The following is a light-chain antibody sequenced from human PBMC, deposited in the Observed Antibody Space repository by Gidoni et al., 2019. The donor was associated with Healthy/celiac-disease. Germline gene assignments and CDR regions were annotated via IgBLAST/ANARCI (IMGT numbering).Light chain of an antibody. Sequence: DIQITQSPSSLSASVGDSFTITCRASQGISNYLAWYQQKPGKVPKLLIYAASTLQAGVPSRFSGSGSGTDFTLTISSLQPEDVATYYCQKYNSALTFGPGTKVDIK. CDR3: QKYNSALT. J-gene: IGKJ3*01. V-gene: IGKV1-27*01. CDR1: QGISNY. CDR2: AAS.